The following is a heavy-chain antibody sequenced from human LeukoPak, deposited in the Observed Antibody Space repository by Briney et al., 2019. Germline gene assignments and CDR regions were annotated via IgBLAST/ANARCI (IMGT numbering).Heavy chain of an antibody. J-gene: IGHJ6*04. D-gene: IGHD6-25*01. CDR1: GFIFDDYG. CDR3: ARDGTPSYTSGWLYMDA. Sequence: GGSLRLSCAASGFIFDDYGMSWVRQAPGKGLEWVSGIKWNGCRTDYADSVNGRFTISRDNAKNFLYLQMNSLRAEDTAVYYCARDGTPSYTSGWLYMDAWGKGTTVTISS. CDR2: IKWNGCRT. V-gene: IGHV3-20*04.